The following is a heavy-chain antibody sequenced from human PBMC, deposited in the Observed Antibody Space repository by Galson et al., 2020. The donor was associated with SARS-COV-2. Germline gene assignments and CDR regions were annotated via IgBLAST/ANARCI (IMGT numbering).Heavy chain of an antibody. V-gene: IGHV4-61*02. Sequence: SETLSLTCTVSGGTISSARYYWYCIRQPAGQGLEWIGRIYVGGSTSYNPALKSRVTISVDTSKNQYYLKLSSVTAADTAVYYWARQGAYSPTTGFDPWGQGTLVTVSS. D-gene: IGHD5-18*01. J-gene: IGHJ5*02. CDR3: ARQGAYSPTTGFDP. CDR1: GGTISSARYY. CDR2: IYVGGST.